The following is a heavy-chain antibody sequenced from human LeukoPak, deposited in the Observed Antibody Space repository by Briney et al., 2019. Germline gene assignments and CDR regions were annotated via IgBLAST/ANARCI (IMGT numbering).Heavy chain of an antibody. J-gene: IGHJ4*02. CDR1: GYTFTSYG. CDR2: ISTYNGYT. Sequence: GASLKVSSKASGYTFTSYGISWVRQAPGQGLEWMGWISTYNGYTYYAQNLQGRVTMTTDTSTSTAYMELRGLRSDDTAVYYCARYIAARRYFDYWGQGTLVTVSS. CDR3: ARYIAARRYFDY. V-gene: IGHV1-18*01. D-gene: IGHD6-6*01.